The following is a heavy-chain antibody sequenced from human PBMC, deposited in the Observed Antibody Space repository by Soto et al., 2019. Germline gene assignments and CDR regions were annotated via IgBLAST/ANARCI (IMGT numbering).Heavy chain of an antibody. V-gene: IGHV1-69*06. CDR2: TIPIFGTP. D-gene: IGHD6-6*01. J-gene: IGHJ3*02. CDR3: ASPYTSSFAFDI. CDR1: GGTLSIYG. Sequence: QVQLVQSGAEVKKPGSSVKVSCKASGGTLSIYGSSWVRQAPGQGLEWMGGTIPIFGTPNYAQRFQGRVTITADKSTSTAYMELSSLKSEDTAVYHSASPYTSSFAFDIWGQGTVVTVSS.